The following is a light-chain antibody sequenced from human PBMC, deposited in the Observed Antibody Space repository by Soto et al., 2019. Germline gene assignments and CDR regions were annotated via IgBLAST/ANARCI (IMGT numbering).Light chain of an antibody. CDR1: QSVSSY. CDR3: QQRSNWPPT. J-gene: IGKJ2*01. V-gene: IGKV3-11*01. Sequence: EIVLTQSPATPSLSPGERATLSGRVSQSVSSYLAWYQQKPGQAPRLLIYDASNRATGIPARFSGSGSGTDFTLTISSLEPEDFAVYYCQQRSNWPPTFGQGTKLEIK. CDR2: DAS.